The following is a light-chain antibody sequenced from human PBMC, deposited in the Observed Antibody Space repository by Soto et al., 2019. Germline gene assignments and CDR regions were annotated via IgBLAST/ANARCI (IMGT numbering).Light chain of an antibody. Sequence: EIVLTQSPATLSLSPGERATLCFRASQSISSFLALYQQKPGQAPRLLIYGASNRATGIPARFSGSGSGTDFTLTISSLEPEDFAVYYCQPHFNGPITFGQGTRLEIK. V-gene: IGKV3-11*01. CDR1: QSISSF. CDR3: QPHFNGPIT. CDR2: GAS. J-gene: IGKJ5*01.